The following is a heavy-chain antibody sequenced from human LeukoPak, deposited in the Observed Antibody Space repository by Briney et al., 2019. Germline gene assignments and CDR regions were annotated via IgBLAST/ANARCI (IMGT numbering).Heavy chain of an antibody. CDR1: GFTFSSYR. V-gene: IGHV3-7*01. J-gene: IGHJ4*02. CDR3: ARTFYYGSGSLYYFDY. Sequence: GGSLRLSCAASGFTFSSYRMSWVRQVPGKGLEWVANIKQDGSEKYYVDSVKGRFPISRDNAKNSLYLQMNSLRAEDTAVYYCARTFYYGSGSLYYFDYWGQGTLVTVSS. D-gene: IGHD3-10*01. CDR2: IKQDGSEK.